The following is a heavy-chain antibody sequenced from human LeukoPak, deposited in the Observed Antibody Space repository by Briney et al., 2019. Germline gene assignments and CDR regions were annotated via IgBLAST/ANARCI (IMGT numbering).Heavy chain of an antibody. CDR2: INPSGGST. V-gene: IGHV1-46*01. CDR1: GYTFTSYY. Sequence: ASVKVSCKASGYTFTSYYMHWVRQAPGQGLEWMGIINPSGGSTSYAQKFQGRVTMTRDTSTSTVYMELGSLRSEDTAVYYCASGGYYYDSSGYPNYYYYGMDVWGQGTTVTVSS. D-gene: IGHD3-22*01. CDR3: ASGGYYYDSSGYPNYYYYGMDV. J-gene: IGHJ6*02.